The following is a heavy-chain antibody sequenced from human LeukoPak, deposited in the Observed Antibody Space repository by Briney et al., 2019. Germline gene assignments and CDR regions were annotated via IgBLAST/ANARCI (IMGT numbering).Heavy chain of an antibody. Sequence: ASVKVSCKASGYTFTSYGISWVRQAPGQGLEWMGWISAYNGNTNYAQKLQGRVTMTTDTSTSTAYMELRSLRSDDTAVYYCARDTRHSSGWSHGVRYWGQGTLVTVSS. CDR3: ARDTRHSSGWSHGVRY. CDR1: GYTFTSYG. CDR2: ISAYNGNT. J-gene: IGHJ4*02. D-gene: IGHD6-19*01. V-gene: IGHV1-18*01.